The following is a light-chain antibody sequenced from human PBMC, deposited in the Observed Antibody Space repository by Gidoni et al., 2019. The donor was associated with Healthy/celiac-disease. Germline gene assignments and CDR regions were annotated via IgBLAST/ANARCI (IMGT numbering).Light chain of an antibody. CDR2: KVS. V-gene: IGKV2-30*01. J-gene: IGKJ2*01. Sequence: DVVMTQSPLSLHPASISCRSSQSLVYSDGNTYLNWFQQRPGQSPRRLIYKVSNRDSGVPDRCSGSGSGTDFTLKISRVEAEDVGVYYCMQGTHWPPYTFGQGTKLEIK. CDR1: QSLVYSDGNTY. CDR3: MQGTHWPPYT.